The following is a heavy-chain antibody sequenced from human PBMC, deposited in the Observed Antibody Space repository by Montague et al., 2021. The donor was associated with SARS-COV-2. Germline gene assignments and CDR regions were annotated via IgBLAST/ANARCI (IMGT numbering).Heavy chain of an antibody. CDR1: GDSISGYY. J-gene: IGHJ3*02. CDR2: IYYSGST. Sequence: SETLSLTCTVSGDSISGYYWDWIRQPPGKGLEWIGYIYYSGSTNYNPSLKSRVTISLDTSKNQFSLKLNSVTAADTAVYYCARGSYVPDAFDIWGQGTMVTVSS. D-gene: IGHD3-10*02. V-gene: IGHV4-59*01. CDR3: ARGSYVPDAFDI.